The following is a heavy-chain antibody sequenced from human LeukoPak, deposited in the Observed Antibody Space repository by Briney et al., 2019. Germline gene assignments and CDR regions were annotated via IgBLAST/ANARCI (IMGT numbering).Heavy chain of an antibody. CDR2: IYHSGST. J-gene: IGHJ5*02. CDR3: ARGSVPPSAAVLLWFGEPIGAQNWFDP. CDR1: GGSISSSSYY. V-gene: IGHV4-39*07. D-gene: IGHD3-10*01. Sequence: SETLSLTCTVSGGSISSSSYYWGWIRQPPGKGLEWIGSIYHSGSTYYNPSLKSRVAISVDTSKNQFSLKLSSVTAADTAVYYCARGSVPPSAAVLLWFGEPIGAQNWFDPWGQGTLVTVSS.